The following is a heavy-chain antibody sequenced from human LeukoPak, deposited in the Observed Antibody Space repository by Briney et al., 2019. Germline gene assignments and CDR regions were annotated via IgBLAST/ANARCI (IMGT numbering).Heavy chain of an antibody. D-gene: IGHD3-10*01. Sequence: GRSLRLSCAASGFTFSSYGMHWVRQAPGKGLEWVAVISYDGSNKYYADSVKGRFTISRDNSKNTLYLQMNNLRAEDTAVYYCAKVGGSGSYYNFFDYWGQGTLVTVSS. CDR2: ISYDGSNK. J-gene: IGHJ4*02. CDR1: GFTFSSYG. V-gene: IGHV3-30*18. CDR3: AKVGGSGSYYNFFDY.